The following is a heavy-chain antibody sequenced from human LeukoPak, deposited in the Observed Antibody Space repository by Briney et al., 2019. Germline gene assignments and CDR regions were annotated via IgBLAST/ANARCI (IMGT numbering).Heavy chain of an antibody. CDR3: ASFYDSSGRDY. CDR1: GFTFSSYA. Sequence: GGSLRLSCAASGFTFSSYAMHWVRQAPGKGLEWVAVISYDGSNKYYADSVKGRFTISRDNAKNSLYLQMSSLRAEDTAVYYCASFYDSSGRDYWGQGTLVTVSS. J-gene: IGHJ4*02. V-gene: IGHV3-30*14. D-gene: IGHD3-22*01. CDR2: ISYDGSNK.